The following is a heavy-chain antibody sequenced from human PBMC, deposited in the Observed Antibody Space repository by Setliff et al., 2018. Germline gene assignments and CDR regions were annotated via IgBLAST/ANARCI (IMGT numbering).Heavy chain of an antibody. D-gene: IGHD5-18*01. Sequence: SETLSLTCTVSGGSISSSSYYWGWIRQPPGKGLEWIGSIYYSGSTNYNPSLKSRVTISMDTSKNQFSLKVSSVTAADTAVYYCARVYAYSYGFDSWGQGTQVTVSS. CDR1: GGSISSSSYY. CDR2: IYYSGST. CDR3: ARVYAYSYGFDS. J-gene: IGHJ4*02. V-gene: IGHV4-39*07.